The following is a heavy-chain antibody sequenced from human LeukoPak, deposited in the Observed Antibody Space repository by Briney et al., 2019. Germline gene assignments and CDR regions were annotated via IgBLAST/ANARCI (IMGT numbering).Heavy chain of an antibody. CDR3: ARARYCSGGSCYAEY. CDR1: GYSFTTYW. V-gene: IGHV5-51*01. D-gene: IGHD2-15*01. CDR2: IYPGDSDT. J-gene: IGHJ4*02. Sequence: GESPKISCKGSGYSFTTYWIGWVRQMPGKGLEWMGIIYPGDSDTRYSPSFQGQVTISADKSISTAYLEWSSLKASDTAMYYCARARYCSGGSCYAEYWGQGTLVTVPS.